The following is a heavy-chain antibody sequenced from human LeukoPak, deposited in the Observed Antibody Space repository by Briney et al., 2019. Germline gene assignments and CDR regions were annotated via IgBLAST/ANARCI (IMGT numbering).Heavy chain of an antibody. Sequence: ASVKVSCKASGYTFTSYGISWVRQAPGQGLEWMGWISAYSGNTNYAQKLQGRVTMTTDTSTSTAYMELGSLRSDDTAVYYCARVLGDYVWGSYELYFDYWGQGTLVTVSS. D-gene: IGHD3-16*01. CDR2: ISAYSGNT. CDR1: GYTFTSYG. CDR3: ARVLGDYVWGSYELYFDY. J-gene: IGHJ4*02. V-gene: IGHV1-18*01.